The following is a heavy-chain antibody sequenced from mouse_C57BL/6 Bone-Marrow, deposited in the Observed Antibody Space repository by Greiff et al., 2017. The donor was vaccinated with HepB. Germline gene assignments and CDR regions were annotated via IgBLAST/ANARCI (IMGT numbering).Heavy chain of an antibody. CDR1: GYSITSGYY. CDR3: ARELDCSDGEGDD. V-gene: IGHV3-6*01. J-gene: IGHJ3*01. D-gene: IGHD1-1*01. Sequence: EVKVEESGPGLVKPSQSLSLTCSVSGYSITSGYYWYCLRQFPGNKLEWMGYISYDGSNNYNPSLKSRITITRDTSKNQFFLKMNSVTTEATATYCGARELDCSDGEGDDWGQGTLVTVSA. CDR2: ISYDGSN.